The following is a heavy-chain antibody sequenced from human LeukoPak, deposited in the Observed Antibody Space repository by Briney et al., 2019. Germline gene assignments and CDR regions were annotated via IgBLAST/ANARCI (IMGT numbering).Heavy chain of an antibody. Sequence: GGSLRLSCAASGFTFSSYAMHWVRQAPGKGLEWVAVISYDGSNRYYADPVKGRFTISRDNSKNTLYLQMNSLRAEDTAAYYCARDPVVVAAGGSFDYWGQGTLVTVSS. J-gene: IGHJ4*02. CDR3: ARDPVVVAAGGSFDY. D-gene: IGHD2-15*01. V-gene: IGHV3-30*04. CDR1: GFTFSSYA. CDR2: ISYDGSNR.